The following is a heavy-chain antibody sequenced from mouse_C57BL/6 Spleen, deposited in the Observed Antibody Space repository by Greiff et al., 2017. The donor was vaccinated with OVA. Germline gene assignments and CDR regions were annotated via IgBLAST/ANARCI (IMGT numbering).Heavy chain of an antibody. CDR3: AGLRSNYSWFAY. J-gene: IGHJ3*01. Sequence: VQLQQSGAELARPGASVTMSCKASGYTFTSYTMHWVKQRPGQGLEWIGYINPSSGYTKYNQKFKDKATLTADKSSSTAYMQLSSLTSEDSAVYYCAGLRSNYSWFAYWGQGTLVTVSA. V-gene: IGHV1-4*01. CDR2: INPSSGYT. D-gene: IGHD2-5*01. CDR1: GYTFTSYT.